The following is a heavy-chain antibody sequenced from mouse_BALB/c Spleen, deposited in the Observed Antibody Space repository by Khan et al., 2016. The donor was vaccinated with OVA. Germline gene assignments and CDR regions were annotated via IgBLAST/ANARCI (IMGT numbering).Heavy chain of an antibody. CDR2: IYYSGSI. V-gene: IGHV3-1*02. Sequence: EVKLEESGPDLVKPSQSLSLTCTVTGYSITSGYAWHWIRQFPGNQLEWIAYIYYSGSINYNPSLKSRISVTRDTSKNPFFLQLNPVTSGDTATYYCTRDGNYMDYWGQGTSVTVSS. J-gene: IGHJ4*01. CDR3: TRDGNYMDY. D-gene: IGHD2-1*01. CDR1: GYSITSGYA.